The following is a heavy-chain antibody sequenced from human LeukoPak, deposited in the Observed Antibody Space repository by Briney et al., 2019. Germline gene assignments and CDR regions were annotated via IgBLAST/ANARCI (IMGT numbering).Heavy chain of an antibody. J-gene: IGHJ4*02. Sequence: GGSLRLSCAASGFTFSTYEFNWVRQAPGKGLEWVAYIGVGGNSIYYADSVSGRFTTSRDNAQNPLYLEMNSLRVEDTALYYCAREAAHCGGDCFDYWGQGTLVTVSS. V-gene: IGHV3-48*03. CDR3: AREAAHCGGDCFDY. CDR1: GFTFSTYE. D-gene: IGHD2-21*01. CDR2: IGVGGNSI.